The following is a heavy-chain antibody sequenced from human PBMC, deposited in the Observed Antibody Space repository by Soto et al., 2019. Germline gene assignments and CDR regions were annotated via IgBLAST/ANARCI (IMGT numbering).Heavy chain of an antibody. J-gene: IGHJ4*02. CDR1: DDSISSYY. CDR2: IYYTGGT. CDR3: ARDKITGLFDY. V-gene: IGHV4-59*12. Sequence: SETLSLTCPVSDDSISSYYWSWIRQPPGKGLEWIGYIYYTGGTNYNPSLKSRVTISVDTSKNQFSLKLTSVTAADTAVYYCARDKITGLFDYWGQGTLVTVSS. D-gene: IGHD2-8*02.